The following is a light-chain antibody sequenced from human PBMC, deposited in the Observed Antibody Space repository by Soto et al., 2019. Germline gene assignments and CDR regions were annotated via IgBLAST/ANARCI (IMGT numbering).Light chain of an antibody. J-gene: IGLJ1*01. CDR3: GTWDSSLSAYV. V-gene: IGLV1-51*02. CDR2: ENN. CDR1: SSNIGNNY. Sequence: QSVLTQPASVSGSPGQKVTISCSGSSSNIGNNYVSWYQQLPGTAPKLLIYENNKRPSGIPDRFSGSKSGTSATLGITGLQTGDEADYYCGTWDSSLSAYVFGTGTKATVL.